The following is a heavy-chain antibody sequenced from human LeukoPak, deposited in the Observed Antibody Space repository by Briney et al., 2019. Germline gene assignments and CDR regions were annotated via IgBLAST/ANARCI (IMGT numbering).Heavy chain of an antibody. Sequence: ECMGCMNPNSGTTDYAQNFQATVTMTRTTSMPTAYMELSSLRSEDTAVYFCARGGGSVDYWGQGTLVTVSS. CDR3: ARGGGSVDY. CDR2: MNPNSGTT. V-gene: IGHV1-8*01. D-gene: IGHD3-16*01. J-gene: IGHJ4*02.